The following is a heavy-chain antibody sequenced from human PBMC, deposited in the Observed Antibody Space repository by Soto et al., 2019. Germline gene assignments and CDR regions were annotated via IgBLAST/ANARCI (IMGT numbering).Heavy chain of an antibody. V-gene: IGHV4-39*01. CDR3: ARQVDTAMVTPFDY. J-gene: IGHJ4*02. Sequence: QLQLQESGPGLVKPSETLSLTCTVSGGSISSSSYYWGWIRQPPGKGLEWIGSIYYSGSTYYNPSLKSRVTISVDTSKNQFSLKLSSVTAADTAVYYCARQVDTAMVTPFDYWGQGTLVTVSS. D-gene: IGHD5-18*01. CDR2: IYYSGST. CDR1: GGSISSSSYY.